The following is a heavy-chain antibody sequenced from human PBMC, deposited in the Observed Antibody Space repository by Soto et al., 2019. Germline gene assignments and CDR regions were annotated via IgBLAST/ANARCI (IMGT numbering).Heavy chain of an antibody. CDR2: IRGSSGRT. V-gene: IGHV3-23*01. CDR1: GFPFSSYA. J-gene: IGHJ2*01. CDR3: AKPDSSSWCQGYWYFYL. Sequence: EVQLLESGGGLVQPGGSLRLSCAASGFPFSSYAMTWVSQAPGKGLEWVSVIRGSSGRTYYADSEKGRFTISRDNSKNTLYLRLNRLRAEDTAVYYWAKPDSSSWCQGYWYFYLWCRGTLVTVSA. D-gene: IGHD6-13*01.